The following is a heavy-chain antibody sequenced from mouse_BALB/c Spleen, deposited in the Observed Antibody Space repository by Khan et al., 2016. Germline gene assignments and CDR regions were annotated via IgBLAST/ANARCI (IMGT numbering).Heavy chain of an antibody. D-gene: IGHD2-2*01. CDR2: IDPYNDGT. J-gene: IGHJ2*01. CDR3: ARRGYTGTYFDY. Sequence: VQLKQSGPELVKPGASVKMSCKSSGYTFTSYVMHWVKQKPGQGLEWIGYIDPYNDGTKYNEKFKGKATLTSDKSSSTAYMELSSLTSEDSAVYYCARRGYTGTYFDYWGQGTTPTVSS. CDR1: GYTFTSYV. V-gene: IGHV1S136*01.